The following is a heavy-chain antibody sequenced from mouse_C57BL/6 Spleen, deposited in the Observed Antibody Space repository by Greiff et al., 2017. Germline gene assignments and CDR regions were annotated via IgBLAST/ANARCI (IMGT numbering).Heavy chain of an antibody. CDR1: GYTFTDHT. D-gene: IGHD2-3*01. J-gene: IGHJ1*03. Sequence: VQLQQSDAELVKPGASVKISCKVSGYTFTDHTIHWMKQRPEQGLEWIGYIYPRDGSTKYNEKFKGKATLTADKSSSTAYMQLNSLTSEDSAVYFGASDDGFLYWYFDVWGTGTTVTVSS. CDR3: ASDDGFLYWYFDV. CDR2: IYPRDGST. V-gene: IGHV1-78*01.